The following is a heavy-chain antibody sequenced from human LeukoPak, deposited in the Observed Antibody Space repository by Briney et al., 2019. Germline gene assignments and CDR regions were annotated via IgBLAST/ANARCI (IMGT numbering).Heavy chain of an antibody. J-gene: IGHJ4*02. CDR1: GYTFTSYG. Sequence: ASVKVSCKASGYTFTSYGISWVRQAPGQGLEWMGRINPNSGGTNYAQKFQGRVTMTRDTSISTAYMELSRLRSDDTAVYYCARGLGSNYYGSGSYGNFDYWGQGTLVTVSS. V-gene: IGHV1-2*06. D-gene: IGHD3-10*01. CDR2: INPNSGGT. CDR3: ARGLGSNYYGSGSYGNFDY.